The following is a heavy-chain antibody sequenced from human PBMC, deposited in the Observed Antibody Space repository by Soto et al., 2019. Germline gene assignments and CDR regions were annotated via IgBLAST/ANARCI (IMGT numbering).Heavy chain of an antibody. V-gene: IGHV4-4*02. J-gene: IGHJ5*02. CDR3: ARVRQYCSATSCYLDP. D-gene: IGHD2-2*01. CDR2: IHHRGTT. Sequence: PSETLSLTCGVSGDSISSSNWWQWVRQPPGKGLEWIGEIHHRGTTNYNPSLKSRVAISVDKSKNQFSLKLTSMTAADTAVYYCARVRQYCSATSCYLDPWGHGTLVTVS. CDR1: GDSISSSNW.